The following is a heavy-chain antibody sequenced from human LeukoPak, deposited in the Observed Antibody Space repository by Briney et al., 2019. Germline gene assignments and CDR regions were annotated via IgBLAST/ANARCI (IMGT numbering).Heavy chain of an antibody. V-gene: IGHV3-74*01. CDR1: GFTFSNYW. J-gene: IGHJ4*02. Sequence: GGSLRLSCAASGFTFSNYWMHWVRQAPGKGRVWVSRINSDGSTTTYADSVKGRFTISRDNAKNTLYLQMNSLRAEDTAVYYCARVTVSSSEVIFDYWGQGSLVTVSS. CDR3: ARVTVSSSEVIFDY. D-gene: IGHD1-20*01. CDR2: INSDGSTT.